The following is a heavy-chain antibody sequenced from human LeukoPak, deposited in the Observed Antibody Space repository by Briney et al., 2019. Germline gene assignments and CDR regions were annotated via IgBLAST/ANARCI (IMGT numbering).Heavy chain of an antibody. CDR2: ISGSGGGT. Sequence: PGGSLRLSCAVSGITLSNYGMSWVRQAPGEGLEWVAGISGSGGGTIYADSVKGRFTISRDNAKNTLYLQMNSLRAEDTAVYFCAKRGVVIRVILVGLHKEAYYFDSWGQGALVTVSS. D-gene: IGHD3-22*01. CDR1: GITLSNYG. J-gene: IGHJ4*02. CDR3: AKRGVVIRVILVGLHKEAYYFDS. V-gene: IGHV3-23*01.